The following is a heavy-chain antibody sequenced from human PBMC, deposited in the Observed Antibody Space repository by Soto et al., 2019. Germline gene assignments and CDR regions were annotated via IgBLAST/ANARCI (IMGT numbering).Heavy chain of an antibody. D-gene: IGHD3-9*01. CDR3: ARIKKTGYFDWPYFDY. V-gene: IGHV3-74*01. CDR1: GFTFSSYW. CDR2: INSDGSST. Sequence: PGGSLRLSCAASGFTFSSYWMHWVRQAPGKGLVWVSRINSDGSSTSYADSVKGRFTISRDNAKNTLYLQMNSLRAEDTAVYYCARIKKTGYFDWPYFDYWGQGTLVTVPQ. J-gene: IGHJ4*02.